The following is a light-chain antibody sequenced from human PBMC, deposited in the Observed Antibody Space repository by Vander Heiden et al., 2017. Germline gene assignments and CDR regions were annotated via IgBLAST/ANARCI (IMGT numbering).Light chain of an antibody. CDR2: KAS. J-gene: IGKJ2*01. CDR1: QSISSW. Sequence: DIQMTQSPSTLSASVGDRVTITCRASQSISSWLAWYQQKPGKAPKLLIFKASSLESGVSSRFSGSGSGTDFTLTISSLQPDDFATYYCQQYNSYPYTFGQGTKLEIK. V-gene: IGKV1-5*03. CDR3: QQYNSYPYT.